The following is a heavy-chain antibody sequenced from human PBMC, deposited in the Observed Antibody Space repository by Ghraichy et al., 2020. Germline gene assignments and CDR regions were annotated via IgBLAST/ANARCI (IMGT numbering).Heavy chain of an antibody. CDR1: GFTFSSYA. CDR2: ISGSGGST. V-gene: IGHV3-23*01. Sequence: GESLNISCAASGFTFSSYAMSWVRQAPGKGLEWVSAISGSGGSTYYADSVKGRFSISRDNSKNTLYLQMNSLRAEDTAVYYCAKGGVINRKGVFEMRGQGTMVTVSS. D-gene: IGHD1-14*01. CDR3: AKGGVINRKGVFEM. J-gene: IGHJ3*02.